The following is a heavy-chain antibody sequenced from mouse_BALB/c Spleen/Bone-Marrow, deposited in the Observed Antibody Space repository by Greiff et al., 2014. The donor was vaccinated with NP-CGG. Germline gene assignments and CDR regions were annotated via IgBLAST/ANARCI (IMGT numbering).Heavy chain of an antibody. Sequence: VQLQQSDAELVKPGASVKISCKASGYTFTDHAIHWVMQKPEQGLEWIGYISPGTGSIKYNEKFKDKVTLTADKSSSTAYMQLNSLTSEDSTVYFCNYYGNTFDYWGQGTTLTVSS. J-gene: IGHJ2*01. CDR2: ISPGTGSI. CDR1: GYTFTDHA. V-gene: IGHV1S53*01. D-gene: IGHD1-1*01. CDR3: NYYGNTFDY.